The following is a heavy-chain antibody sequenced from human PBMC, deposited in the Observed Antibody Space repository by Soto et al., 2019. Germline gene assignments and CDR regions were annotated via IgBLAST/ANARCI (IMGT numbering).Heavy chain of an antibody. D-gene: IGHD3-3*01. CDR1: GFTFSSYS. CDR2: ISSSSSYI. CDR3: ARVTDYDFWSGFPEDAFDI. Sequence: GGSLRLSCAASGFTFSSYSMNWVRQAPGKGLAWVSSISSSSSYIYYADSVKGRFTISRDNAKNSLYLQMNSLRAEDTAVYYCARVTDYDFWSGFPEDAFDIWGQGTMVTVSS. J-gene: IGHJ3*02. V-gene: IGHV3-21*01.